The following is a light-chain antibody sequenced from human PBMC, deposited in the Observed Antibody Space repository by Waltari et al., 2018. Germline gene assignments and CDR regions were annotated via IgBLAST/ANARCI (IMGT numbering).Light chain of an antibody. V-gene: IGLV1-51*01. Sequence: QSVLTQPPSVSAAAGQKVTISCSGTGSNIGTNFVPWYQQLPGTAPKLLIFDNNKRPSGIPDRFSGSKSGSSATLGIAGLQTGDEAEYYCETWDSSLSVVFGGGTKLTVL. CDR1: GSNIGTNF. CDR3: ETWDSSLSVV. J-gene: IGLJ2*01. CDR2: DNN.